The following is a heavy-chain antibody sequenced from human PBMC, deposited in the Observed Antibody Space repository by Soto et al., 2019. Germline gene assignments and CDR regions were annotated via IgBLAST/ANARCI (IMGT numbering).Heavy chain of an antibody. CDR2: ISYDGSNK. CDR1: GFKLSNYT. D-gene: IGHD6-13*01. Sequence: PGGSLRLSCAASGFKLSNYTMSWVRQAPGKGLEWVAVISYDGSNKYYADSVKGRFTISRDNSKNTLYLQMNSLRAEDTAVYYCARDETASSSWYSSKVYYYYYGMDVWGQGTTVTVSS. V-gene: IGHV3-30-3*01. CDR3: ARDETASSSWYSSKVYYYYYGMDV. J-gene: IGHJ6*02.